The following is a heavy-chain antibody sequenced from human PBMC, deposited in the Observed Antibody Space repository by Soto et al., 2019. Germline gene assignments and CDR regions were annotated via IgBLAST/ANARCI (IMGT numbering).Heavy chain of an antibody. CDR1: GGSISSGGYS. D-gene: IGHD5-12*01. CDR2: IYHSGST. J-gene: IGHJ4*02. Sequence: SETLSLTCAVSGGSISSGGYSWSWIRQPPGKGLEWIGYIYHSGSTYYNPSLKGRVTISVDRSRNQFSLKLSSVTAADTAVYYCARDQGYDGPFDYWGQGTLVTVSS. V-gene: IGHV4-30-2*01. CDR3: ARDQGYDGPFDY.